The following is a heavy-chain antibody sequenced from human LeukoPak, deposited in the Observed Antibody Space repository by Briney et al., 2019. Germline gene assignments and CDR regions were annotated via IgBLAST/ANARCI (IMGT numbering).Heavy chain of an antibody. CDR1: GFPFSTYW. CDR2: IKQDGSEI. CDR3: ARQATVTTNKLFDY. D-gene: IGHD4-17*01. Sequence: GGSLRLSCAASGFPFSTYWMNWVRQAPGKGLEWVANIKQDGSEIYYVDSVKGRFPISRDNAKNSLYLQMNSLRAEDTAVYYCARQATVTTNKLFDYWGQGTLSPSPQ. V-gene: IGHV3-7*03. J-gene: IGHJ4*02.